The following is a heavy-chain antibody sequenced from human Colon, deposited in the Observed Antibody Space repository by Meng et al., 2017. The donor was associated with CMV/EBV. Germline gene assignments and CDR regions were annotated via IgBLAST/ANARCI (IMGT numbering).Heavy chain of an antibody. J-gene: IGHJ4*02. Sequence: GESLKISCAASGFTFSSYAMSWVRQAPGKGLEWVSAISGSGGSTYYADSVKGRFTISRDNSKNTLYLQMNSLRAEDTAVYYCARAAVGGNEGIDYWGQGTLVTVSS. D-gene: IGHD4-23*01. CDR3: ARAAVGGNEGIDY. CDR2: ISGSGGST. V-gene: IGHV3-23*01. CDR1: GFTFSSYA.